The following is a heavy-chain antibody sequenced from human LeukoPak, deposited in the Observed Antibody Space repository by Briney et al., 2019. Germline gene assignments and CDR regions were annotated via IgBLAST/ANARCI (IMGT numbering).Heavy chain of an antibody. Sequence: ASVKVSCKASGYTFTSYGISWVRQAPGQGLEWMGWISAYNGNTNYAQKLQGRVTMTTDTSTSTAYMELRSLRSDDTAVYYCARDMRTLDYYDSQSPCYFDYWGQGTLVTVSS. CDR2: ISAYNGNT. CDR3: ARDMRTLDYYDSQSPCYFDY. V-gene: IGHV1-18*01. J-gene: IGHJ4*02. D-gene: IGHD3-22*01. CDR1: GYTFTSYG.